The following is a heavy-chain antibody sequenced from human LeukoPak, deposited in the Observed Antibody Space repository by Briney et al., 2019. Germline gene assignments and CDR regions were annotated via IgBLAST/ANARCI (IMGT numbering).Heavy chain of an antibody. CDR2: IYSGGTT. CDR3: ARARNFYDYYYMDV. J-gene: IGHJ6*03. CDR1: GFTVRSAY. Sequence: GGSLRLSCAASGFTVRSAYMSWVRQAPGKGLEWVSVIYSGGTTYYADSVKGRFTLSRDNAKNSLYLQMNSLRAEDTAVYYCARARNFYDYYYMDVWGKGTTVTISS. V-gene: IGHV3-53*01. D-gene: IGHD1-14*01.